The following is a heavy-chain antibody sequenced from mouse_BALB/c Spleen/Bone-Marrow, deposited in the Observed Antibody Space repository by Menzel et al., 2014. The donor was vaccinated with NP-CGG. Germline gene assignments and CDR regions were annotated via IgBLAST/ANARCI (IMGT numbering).Heavy chain of an antibody. Sequence: VQLQQPGPELVKPGASVKMSCKAPGYTFTSYVMHWVRQKPGQGLEWIGYINPYNDGTKYNEKFKGKATLTSDKSSSTAYMELSSLTSEDSAVYYCAPGDFAYWGQGTLVTVPA. J-gene: IGHJ3*01. CDR2: INPYNDGT. CDR1: GYTFTSYV. V-gene: IGHV1-14*01. CDR3: APGDFAY.